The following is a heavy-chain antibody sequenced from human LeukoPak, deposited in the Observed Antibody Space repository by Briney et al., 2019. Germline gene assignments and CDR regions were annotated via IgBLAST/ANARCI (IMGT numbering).Heavy chain of an antibody. CDR3: ARDWLAGNPYHAFDL. D-gene: IGHD3-22*01. Sequence: GGSLRLSCAASGFTFSSYWMSWVRQAPGKGLECVANIKEDGSEEYYVDSVKGRFSISRDNAKNSLYLQMKSLRAEDTAVYYCARDWLAGNPYHAFDLWGKGTMVTVSS. J-gene: IGHJ3*01. CDR1: GFTFSSYW. V-gene: IGHV3-7*01. CDR2: IKEDGSEE.